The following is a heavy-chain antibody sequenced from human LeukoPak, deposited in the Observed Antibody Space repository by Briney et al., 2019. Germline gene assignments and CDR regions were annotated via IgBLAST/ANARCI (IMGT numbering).Heavy chain of an antibody. J-gene: IGHJ4*02. CDR2: TSKDGTDT. CDR3: ARGGYSGSYYRFS. V-gene: IGHV3-74*01. Sequence: PGGSLRLSCAASGFTFSDSWMHWARQAPGKGPEWLSRTSKDGTDTVYADSAKGRLTASRDNAKNTVYLELTNLRPDDTALYYCARGGYSGSYYRFSWGRGTLVTVAS. CDR1: GFTFSDSW. D-gene: IGHD6-25*01.